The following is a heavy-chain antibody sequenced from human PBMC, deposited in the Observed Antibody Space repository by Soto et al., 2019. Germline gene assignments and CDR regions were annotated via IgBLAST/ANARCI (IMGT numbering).Heavy chain of an antibody. CDR2: IKSKGGGGTA. V-gene: IGHV3-15*07. CDR1: GFSFIPAC. Sequence: EVQLVESGGGLVTPGGSLTLSCAASGFSFIPACMNWVRQATGKGLEWVGLIKSKGGGGTADYAAPVKGRFIISRDDSKNTIYLQMNSLKPEDTALYYCIWQQDFYYGRAVWGQGTTVTVSS. J-gene: IGHJ6*02. CDR3: IWQQDFYYGRAV. D-gene: IGHD6-13*01.